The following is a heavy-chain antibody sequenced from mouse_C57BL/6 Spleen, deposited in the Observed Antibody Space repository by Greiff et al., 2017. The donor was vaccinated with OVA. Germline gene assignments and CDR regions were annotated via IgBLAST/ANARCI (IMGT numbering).Heavy chain of an antibody. D-gene: IGHD1-1*01. CDR1: GYTFTSYW. CDR2: IHPNSGST. V-gene: IGHV1-64*01. CDR3: ARGYGSSPYYFDY. Sequence: VQLQQPGAELVKPGASVKLSCKASGYTFTSYWMHWVKQRPGQGLEWIGMIHPNSGSTNYNEKFKSKATLTVDKSSSTAYMQLSSLTSEDSAVYYCARGYGSSPYYFDYWGQGTTLTVSS. J-gene: IGHJ2*01.